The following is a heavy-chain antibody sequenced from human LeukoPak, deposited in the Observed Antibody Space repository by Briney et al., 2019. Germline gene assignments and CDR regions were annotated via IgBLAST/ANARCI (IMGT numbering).Heavy chain of an antibody. D-gene: IGHD3-10*01. CDR2: INHSGST. Sequence: SETLSLTCAVYGGSFSGYYWSWIRQPPGKGLEWIGEINHSGSTNYNPSLKSRVTISVDTSKNQFSLKLTSVPAADTAVYYCARAIWYGSGTTAFDYWGPGTLVTVSS. CDR1: GGSFSGYY. J-gene: IGHJ4*02. CDR3: ARAIWYGSGTTAFDY. V-gene: IGHV4-34*01.